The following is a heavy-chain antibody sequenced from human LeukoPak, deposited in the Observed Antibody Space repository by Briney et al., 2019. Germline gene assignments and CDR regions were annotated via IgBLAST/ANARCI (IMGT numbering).Heavy chain of an antibody. V-gene: IGHV1-69*04. D-gene: IGHD3-3*01. Sequence: SVKVSCKASGGTFSSYTISWVRQAPGQGLEWMGRIIPILGIANYAQKFQGRVTITADKSTSTVYMELSSLRSEDTAVYYCARDPSGQYTPQLDIFDYWGQGTLVTVSS. CDR3: ARDPSGQYTPQLDIFDY. CDR2: IIPILGIA. CDR1: GGTFSSYT. J-gene: IGHJ4*02.